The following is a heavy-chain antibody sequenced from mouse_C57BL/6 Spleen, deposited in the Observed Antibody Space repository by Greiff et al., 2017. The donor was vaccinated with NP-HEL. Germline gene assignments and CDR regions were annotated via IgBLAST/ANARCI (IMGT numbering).Heavy chain of an antibody. V-gene: IGHV1-55*01. J-gene: IGHJ3*01. CDR3: ARLPAYYSNYEWFAY. Sequence: QLQQPGAELVKPGASVKMSCKASGYTFTSYWITWVKQRPGQGLEWIGDIYPGSGSTNYNEKFKSKATLTVDTSSSTAYMQLSSLTSEDSAVYYCARLPAYYSNYEWFAYWGQGTLVTVSA. D-gene: IGHD2-5*01. CDR1: GYTFTSYW. CDR2: IYPGSGST.